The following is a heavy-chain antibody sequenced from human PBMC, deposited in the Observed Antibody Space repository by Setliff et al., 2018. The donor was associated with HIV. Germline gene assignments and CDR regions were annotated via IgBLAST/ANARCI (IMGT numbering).Heavy chain of an antibody. CDR1: GYTFTSYG. D-gene: IGHD3-3*01. J-gene: IGHJ4*02. CDR3: AREVGITVFGVVGYFDY. CDR2: ISAYNGNT. Sequence: ASVKVSCKASGYTFTSYGISWVRQAPGQGLEWMGWISAYNGNTNYAQKLQGRVTMTTDTSTSTAYMELRSLRSDDTAVYYCAREVGITVFGVVGYFDYWGQGTLVTVSS. V-gene: IGHV1-18*01.